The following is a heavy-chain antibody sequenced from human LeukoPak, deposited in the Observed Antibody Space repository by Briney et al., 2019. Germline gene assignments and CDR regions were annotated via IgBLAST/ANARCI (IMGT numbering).Heavy chain of an antibody. CDR2: ISGSGDST. Sequence: GGSLRLSCAASGFTFSSYAMSWVRQAPGKGLEWVSVISGSGDSTYYADSVKGRFTISRDNSKNTLYLQMNSLRAEDTAVYYCAKDPRIVGATTFDYWGQGTLVTVSS. CDR3: AKDPRIVGATTFDY. J-gene: IGHJ4*02. CDR1: GFTFSSYA. D-gene: IGHD1-26*01. V-gene: IGHV3-23*01.